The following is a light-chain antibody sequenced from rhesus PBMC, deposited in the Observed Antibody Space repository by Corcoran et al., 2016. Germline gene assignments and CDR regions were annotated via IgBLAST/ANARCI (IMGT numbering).Light chain of an antibody. CDR2: AAS. V-gene: IGKV1S12*01. CDR1: QNIYSK. CDR3: QHYYDNPLT. J-gene: IGKJ4*01. Sequence: DIQMTQSPSALSASVGDRVTISCRASQNIYSKLAWYQQKPGKAPKLLIYAASSFQTGIPSRFSGSGAGTDFTLTISSLQPEDSAAYYCQHYYDNPLTFGGGTKVELK.